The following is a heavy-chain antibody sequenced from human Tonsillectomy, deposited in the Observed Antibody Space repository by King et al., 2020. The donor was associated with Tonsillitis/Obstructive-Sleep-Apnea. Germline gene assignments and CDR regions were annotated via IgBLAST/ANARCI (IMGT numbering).Heavy chain of an antibody. V-gene: IGHV3-64*01. D-gene: IGHD4-11*01. J-gene: IGHJ3*02. CDR3: ARAYDYNNYGTFDI. CDR1: GFTFSSYV. CDR2: ISGNGYIT. Sequence: VQLVQSGGGLVQPGGSLRLSCAASGFTFSSYVMHWVRQAPGKGLEYVSAISGNGYITSYANYVKGRFTISRDNSKNTLYLQMGSLRAEDMAVYYCARAYDYNNYGTFDIWGQGTMVTVSS.